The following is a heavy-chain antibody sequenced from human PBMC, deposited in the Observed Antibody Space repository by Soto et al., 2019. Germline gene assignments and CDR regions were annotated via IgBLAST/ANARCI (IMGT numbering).Heavy chain of an antibody. J-gene: IGHJ3*02. CDR3: ARPNPVAGTDDAFDI. CDR1: GGSISSYY. Sequence: PSETLSLTCTVSGGSISSYYWSCIRQPPGKGLEWIGYIYYSGSTNYNPSLKSRVTISVDTSKNQFSLKLSSVTAADTAVYYCARPNPVAGTDDAFDIWGQGTMVTVSS. CDR2: IYYSGST. D-gene: IGHD6-19*01. V-gene: IGHV4-59*01.